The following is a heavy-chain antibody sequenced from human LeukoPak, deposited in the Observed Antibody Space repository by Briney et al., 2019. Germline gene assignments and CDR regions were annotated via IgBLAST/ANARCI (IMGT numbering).Heavy chain of an antibody. Sequence: ASVKVSCKASGYTFTGYYMHWVRQAPGQGLEWMGWINPNSGGTNYGQKFQGRVPMTRDTSISTDYMELSRLRSDDTAVYYCAREGYDSRGAAWFDYWGQGTLVTVSS. D-gene: IGHD3-22*01. J-gene: IGHJ4*02. CDR2: INPNSGGT. CDR1: GYTFTGYY. CDR3: AREGYDSRGAAWFDY. V-gene: IGHV1-2*02.